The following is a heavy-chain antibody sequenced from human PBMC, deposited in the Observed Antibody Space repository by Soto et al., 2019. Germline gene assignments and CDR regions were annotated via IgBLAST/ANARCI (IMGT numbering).Heavy chain of an antibody. V-gene: IGHV3-48*02. D-gene: IGHD3-22*01. CDR1: GFTFSSYA. Sequence: PGGSLRLSCAASGFTFSSYAMSWVRQAPGKGLEWVSAISSSSGTINYADSVKGRFTISRDTAKNSLSLQMVSLRDEDTAVYYCAGGYYYDNSGYRAWGQGTLVTVSS. J-gene: IGHJ4*02. CDR3: AGGYYYDNSGYRA. CDR2: ISSSSGTI.